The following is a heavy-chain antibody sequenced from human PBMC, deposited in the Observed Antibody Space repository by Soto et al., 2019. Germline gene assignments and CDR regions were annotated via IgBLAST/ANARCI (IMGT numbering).Heavy chain of an antibody. Sequence: PSETLSLTCAVYGGSFSGYYWSWIRQPPGKGLEWIGEINHSGSTNYNPSLKSRVTISVDTSKNQFSLKLSSVTAADTAVYYCARGGQGYCSSTSCSGNGIFDPWGQGTLVTVSS. CDR3: ARGGQGYCSSTSCSGNGIFDP. J-gene: IGHJ5*02. CDR1: GGSFSGYY. V-gene: IGHV4-34*01. D-gene: IGHD2-2*01. CDR2: INHSGST.